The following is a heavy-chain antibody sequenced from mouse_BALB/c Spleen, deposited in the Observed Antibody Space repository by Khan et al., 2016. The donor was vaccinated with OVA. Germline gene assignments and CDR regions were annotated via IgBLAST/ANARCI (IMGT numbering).Heavy chain of an antibody. D-gene: IGHD1-1*01. V-gene: IGHV3-2*02. CDR1: GYSITSDYA. CDR2: ISYSGNT. CDR3: ARIYGGDFDY. J-gene: IGHJ2*01. Sequence: VQLQELGPGLVKPSQSLSLTCTVTGYSITSDYAWNWIRQFPGNKLEWMGYISYSGNTKYNPSLKSRISITRDTSKNQFFLQLNSVTIEDTATYFCARIYGGDFDYWGQGTTRTVSS.